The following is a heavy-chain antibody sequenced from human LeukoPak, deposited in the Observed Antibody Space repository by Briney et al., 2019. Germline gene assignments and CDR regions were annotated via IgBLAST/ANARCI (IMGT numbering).Heavy chain of an antibody. V-gene: IGHV3-23*01. D-gene: IGHD6-13*01. CDR2: ISGSGSST. CDR3: AKGPIAAATYYYYYYMDV. Sequence: GGSLRLSCAASGFTFSSYAMTWVRRAPGKGLEWVSAISGSGSSTYYADSVKGRFTISRDNSKNTLFLQVNSLRAEDTAVYYCAKGPIAAATYYYYYYMDVWGKGTTVTVSS. J-gene: IGHJ6*03. CDR1: GFTFSSYA.